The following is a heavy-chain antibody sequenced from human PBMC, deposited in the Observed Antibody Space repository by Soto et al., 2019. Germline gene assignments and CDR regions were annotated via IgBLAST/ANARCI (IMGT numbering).Heavy chain of an antibody. CDR1: GGSISSYY. J-gene: IGHJ4*02. V-gene: IGHV4-59*01. Sequence: SETLSLTCTVSGGSISSYYWSWIRQPPGKGLEWIGYIYYSGSTNYNPSLKSRVTISVDTSKNQFSLKLSSVTAADTAVYYCARWYGGALDYWGQVTLVTFSS. CDR2: IYYSGST. CDR3: ARWYGGALDY. D-gene: IGHD4-17*01.